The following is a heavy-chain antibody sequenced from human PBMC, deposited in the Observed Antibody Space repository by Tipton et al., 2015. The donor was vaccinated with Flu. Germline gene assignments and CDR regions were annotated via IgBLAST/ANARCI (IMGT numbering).Heavy chain of an antibody. CDR1: GDSISSGGDY. CDR3: ARMEWTVTTPRYFDL. CDR2: IYYIGST. Sequence: TLSLTCAVSGDSISSGGDYWSWIRQHPGKGLEWIGHIYYIGSTYYNPSLKSRVTISVDTSKNQFSLKLSSLTAADTAVYYCARMEWTVTTPRYFDLWGRGTLVTVSS. D-gene: IGHD4-17*01. V-gene: IGHV4-31*11. J-gene: IGHJ2*01.